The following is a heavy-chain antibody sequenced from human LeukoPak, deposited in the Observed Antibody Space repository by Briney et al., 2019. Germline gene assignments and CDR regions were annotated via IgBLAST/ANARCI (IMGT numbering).Heavy chain of an antibody. V-gene: IGHV4-34*01. Sequence: SETLSLTCAVYGGSFSGYYWSWIRQPPGKGLEWIGEINHSGSTNYNPSLKSRVTISVDTSKNQFSLKLSSVTAADTAVYYCVRGKRITMVRGVFPFDYWGQGTLVTVSS. CDR2: INHSGST. D-gene: IGHD3-10*01. CDR3: VRGKRITMVRGVFPFDY. CDR1: GGSFSGYY. J-gene: IGHJ4*02.